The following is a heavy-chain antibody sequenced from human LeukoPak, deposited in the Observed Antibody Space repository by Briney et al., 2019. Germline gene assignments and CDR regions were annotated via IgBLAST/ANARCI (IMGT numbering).Heavy chain of an antibody. J-gene: IGHJ6*02. CDR1: GGTFSSYA. CDR3: ARGNVEDYYYYYYGMDV. Sequence: SVKVSCKASGGTFSSYAISWVRQAPGQGLDWMGGIIPIFGTANYAQKFQGRDTITADESTSTAYMELSSLRSEDTAVYYCARGNVEDYYYYYYGMDVWGQGTTVTVSS. CDR2: IIPIFGTA. D-gene: IGHD3-16*01. V-gene: IGHV1-69*13.